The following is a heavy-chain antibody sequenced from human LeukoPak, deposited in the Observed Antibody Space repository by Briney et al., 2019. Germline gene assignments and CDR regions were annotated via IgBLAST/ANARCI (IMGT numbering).Heavy chain of an antibody. J-gene: IGHJ5*02. D-gene: IGHD3-22*01. CDR1: GGSFSGYY. CDR3: ARDGPPENDSTSGYWGSDNWFDP. CDR2: INHSGST. V-gene: IGHV4-34*01. Sequence: PSETLSLTCAVYGGSFSGYYWSWMRQPPGKGLEWIGEINHSGSTNYNPSLKSRVTISVDTSKNQFSLKLSSVTAADTAVYYCARDGPPENDSTSGYWGSDNWFDPWGQGTLVTVSS.